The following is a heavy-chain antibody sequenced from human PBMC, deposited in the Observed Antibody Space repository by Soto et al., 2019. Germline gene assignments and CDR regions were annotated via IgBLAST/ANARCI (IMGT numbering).Heavy chain of an antibody. CDR2: IYWHDDK. CDR1: GFSLSTPGVG. CDR3: AHRGGAAVGLYYFDY. Sequence: SGPTLVNPTQSLTLTCTFSGFSLSTPGVGVSWIRQPPGKALEWLALIYWHDDKRYSPFLKSRLTITKDTSKSQVVLTMTNMEPVDTATYYCAHRGGAAVGLYYFDYWGQGALVTVSS. V-gene: IGHV2-5*01. J-gene: IGHJ4*02. D-gene: IGHD6-13*01.